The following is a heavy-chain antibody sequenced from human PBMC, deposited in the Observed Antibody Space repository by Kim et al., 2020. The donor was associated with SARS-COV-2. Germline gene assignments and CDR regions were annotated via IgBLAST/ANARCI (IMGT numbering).Heavy chain of an antibody. Sequence: ASVKVSCKASGYTFTGYYKHWVRQAPGQGLEWMGRINPNSGGTNYAQKFQGRVTMTRDTSISTAYMELSRLRSDDTAVYYCARDSGGGYDSSENWFDPWGQGTLVTVSS. D-gene: IGHD3-22*01. CDR1: GYTFTGYY. CDR3: ARDSGGGYDSSENWFDP. J-gene: IGHJ5*02. CDR2: INPNSGGT. V-gene: IGHV1-2*06.